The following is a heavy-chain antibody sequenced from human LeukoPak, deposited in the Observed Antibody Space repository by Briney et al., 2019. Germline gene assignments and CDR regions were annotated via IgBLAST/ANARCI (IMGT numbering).Heavy chain of an antibody. CDR2: IWYDGSNK. J-gene: IGHJ5*02. CDR1: GFTFSSYG. Sequence: PGGSLRLSCAASGFTFSSYGMHWVRQAPGKGLEWVAVIWYDGSNKYYADSVKGRFTISRDNSKNTLYLQMNSLRAEDTAVYYCMVTGVIWFDPWGQGTLVTVSS. CDR3: MVTGVIWFDP. D-gene: IGHD3-10*01. V-gene: IGHV3-33*01.